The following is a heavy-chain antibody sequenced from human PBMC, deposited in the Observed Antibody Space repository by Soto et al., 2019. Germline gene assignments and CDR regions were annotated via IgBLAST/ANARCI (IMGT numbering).Heavy chain of an antibody. D-gene: IGHD2-2*02. CDR2: ISSSSSTI. V-gene: IGHV3-48*01. CDR1: GFTFSSYS. J-gene: IGHJ4*02. CDR3: ARETPAPYLYRGRRRESDY. Sequence: PGGSLRLSCAASGFTFSSYSMNWVRQAPGKGLEWVSYISSSSSTIYYADSVKGRFTISRDNAKNSLYLQMNSLRAEDTAVYYCARETPAPYLYRGRRRESDYWGQGTLVTVSS.